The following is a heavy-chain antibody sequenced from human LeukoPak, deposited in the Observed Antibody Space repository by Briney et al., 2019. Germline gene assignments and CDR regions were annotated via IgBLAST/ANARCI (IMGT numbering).Heavy chain of an antibody. CDR2: IYYNGST. Sequence: SDTLSLTCTLYVGSISSYYGRWIRQPRGKGREWIGYIYYNGSTNYNPSLKSRVTISVDTSKNQFSLKLSSVTAADTAVYYCARADVSSSIWGFDYCGQGTLVPVSS. J-gene: IGHJ4*02. D-gene: IGHD6-13*01. CDR3: ARADVSSSIWGFDY. V-gene: IGHV4-59*07. CDR1: VGSISSYY.